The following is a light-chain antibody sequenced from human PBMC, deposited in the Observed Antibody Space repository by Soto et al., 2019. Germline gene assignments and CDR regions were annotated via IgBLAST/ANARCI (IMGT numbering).Light chain of an antibody. CDR1: QSVSSSY. V-gene: IGKV3-20*01. CDR2: GAS. J-gene: IGKJ5*01. Sequence: EIVLTQSPGTLSLSPGERATLSCRASQSVSSSYLAWYQQKPGQAPRLLIYGASSRATGIPDRFSGSGSGTHFTLTISRLEPEDFAVYYSRQYDSSPITFGQGTRLEIK. CDR3: RQYDSSPIT.